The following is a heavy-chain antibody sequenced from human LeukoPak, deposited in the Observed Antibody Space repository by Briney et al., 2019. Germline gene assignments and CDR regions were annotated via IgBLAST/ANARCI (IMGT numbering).Heavy chain of an antibody. CDR1: GFTFSSYE. V-gene: IGHV3-7*05. CDR2: INQDGHEK. J-gene: IGHJ6*02. Sequence: PGGSLRLSCAASGFTFSSYEMTWVRQAPGKGLEWVANINQDGHEKNYVDSVKGRFTISRDNPRNSLYLQMNSLRAEDTAVYFCVRDMDVWAQGTTVSVSS. CDR3: VRDMDV.